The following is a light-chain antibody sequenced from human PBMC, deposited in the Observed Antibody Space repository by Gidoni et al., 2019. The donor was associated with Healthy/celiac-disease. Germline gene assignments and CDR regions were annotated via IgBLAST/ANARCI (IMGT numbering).Light chain of an antibody. J-gene: IGLJ7*01. CDR2: DVS. V-gene: IGLV2-14*03. CDR1: SGDVGGYNY. CDR3: SSYTSSSTLAV. Sequence: QSALTQPASVSGPPGQSITISCPGTSGDVGGYNYVSWYQQHPGKAPKLIIYDVSNRPSGVSNRFSGSKSGNTASLTISGLQAEDEADYYCSSYTSSSTLAVFGGGTQLTVL.